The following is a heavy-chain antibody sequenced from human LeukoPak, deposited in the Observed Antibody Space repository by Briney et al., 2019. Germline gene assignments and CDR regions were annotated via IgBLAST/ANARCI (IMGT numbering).Heavy chain of an antibody. CDR1: RFTFSTYA. CDR2: ISYDGSNR. D-gene: IGHD5-12*01. Sequence: GGSLRLSCAASRFTFSTYARHWVRQAPGKGLEWVAVISYDGSNRYYADSVKGRFTISRDNSKNTLYLQMNRLRAEDTAMYYCASGPDSGNYLGYSDYWSQGTLVTVSS. V-gene: IGHV3-30-3*01. J-gene: IGHJ4*02. CDR3: ASGPDSGNYLGYSDY.